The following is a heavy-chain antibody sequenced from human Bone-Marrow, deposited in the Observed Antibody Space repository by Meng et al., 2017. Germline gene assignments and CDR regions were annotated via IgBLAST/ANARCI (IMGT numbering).Heavy chain of an antibody. J-gene: IGHJ4*02. D-gene: IGHD1-7*01. CDR2: INTNTGNP. CDR1: GGTFSSYA. CDR3: ARALTGTKGAPGRLGY. Sequence: ASVKVSCKASGGTFSSYAISWVRQAPGQGLEWMGWINTNTGNPTYAQGFTGRFVFSLDTSVSTAYLQISSLKAEDTAVYYCARALTGTKGAPGRLGYWGQGTLVTVSS. V-gene: IGHV7-4-1*02.